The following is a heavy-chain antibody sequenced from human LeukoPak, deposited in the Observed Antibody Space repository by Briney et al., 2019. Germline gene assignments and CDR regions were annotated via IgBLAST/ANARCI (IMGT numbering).Heavy chain of an antibody. Sequence: GGSLRLSCTVSGFTFSSNSMSWVRQAPGKGLEWVANINQDGTEKYYVDSVKGRFTISRDYAKNSLYLQMNSLRVEDTAVYYCAKVAKYYYGPETYYFFEQWGQGTPVTASS. CDR2: INQDGTEK. CDR3: AKVAKYYYGPETYYFFEQ. D-gene: IGHD3-10*01. CDR1: GFTFSSNS. V-gene: IGHV3-7*01. J-gene: IGHJ4*02.